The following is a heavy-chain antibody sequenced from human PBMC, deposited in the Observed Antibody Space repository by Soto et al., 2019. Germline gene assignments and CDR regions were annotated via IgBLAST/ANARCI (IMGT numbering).Heavy chain of an antibody. Sequence: QVQLQESGPGLVKPSQTLSLTCTVSGGSISSGGYYWSWIRQHPGKGLEWIGYISYIGSTNYNPSLKSRVTISVDTSKRQFSLKLSSVTAADTAVYYCARVLWTPDYHYYMDVWGKGTTVTVSS. CDR3: ARVLWTPDYHYYMDV. J-gene: IGHJ6*03. CDR2: ISYIGST. CDR1: GGSISSGGYY. V-gene: IGHV4-31*03. D-gene: IGHD2-21*01.